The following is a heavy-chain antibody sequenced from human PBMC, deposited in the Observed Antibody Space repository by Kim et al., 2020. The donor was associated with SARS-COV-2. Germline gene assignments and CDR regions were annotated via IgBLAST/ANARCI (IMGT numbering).Heavy chain of an antibody. CDR2: YPGYSDT. V-gene: IGHV5-51*01. Sequence: YPGYSDTRYSPSFQGQVTISAEKSISTAYLQWSSLTASDTAMYYCARIGDYWGQGTLVTVSS. CDR3: ARIGDY. J-gene: IGHJ4*02. D-gene: IGHD2-15*01.